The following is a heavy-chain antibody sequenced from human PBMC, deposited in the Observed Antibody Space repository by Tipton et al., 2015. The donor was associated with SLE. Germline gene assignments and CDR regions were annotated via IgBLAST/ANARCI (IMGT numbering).Heavy chain of an antibody. CDR1: GGSINTRTDY. CDR2: ISYTGTT. D-gene: IGHD6-13*01. CDR3: ARRQYSSSWYGGFDY. Sequence: TLSLTCTVSGGSINTRTDYWGWIRQPPGKGPEWIAAISYTGTTHYNPSLKSRVSISIDTSKNQFSLRVTSVTAADTAVYYCARRQYSSSWYGGFDYWGQGTLVTVSS. V-gene: IGHV4-39*01. J-gene: IGHJ4*02.